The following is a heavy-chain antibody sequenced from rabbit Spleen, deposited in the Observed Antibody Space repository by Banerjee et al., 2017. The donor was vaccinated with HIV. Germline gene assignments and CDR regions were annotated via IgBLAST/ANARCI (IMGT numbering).Heavy chain of an antibody. CDR1: GFSFSSSYW. CDR2: IYAGSSGST. J-gene: IGHJ4*01. D-gene: IGHD1-1*01. CDR3: ARGWTGGIDNYVDYFSL. V-gene: IGHV1S45*01. Sequence: QEQLEESGGDLVKPEGSLTLTCTASGFSFSSSYWICWVRQAPGKGLEWIACIYAGSSGSTYYASWAKGRFTISKTSSTTVTLQMTSLTAADTATYFCARGWTGGIDNYVDYFSLWGQGTLVTVS.